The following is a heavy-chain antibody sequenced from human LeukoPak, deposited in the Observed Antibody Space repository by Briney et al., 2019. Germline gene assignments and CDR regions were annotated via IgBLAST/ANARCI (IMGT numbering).Heavy chain of an antibody. CDR3: ARGGVAVAVNDAFDI. CDR2: ISSSSSYI. CDR1: GFTFSSYS. D-gene: IGHD6-19*01. J-gene: IGHJ3*02. Sequence: GSLRLSCAASGFTFSSYSMNWVRQAPGKGLEWVSSISSSSSYIYYADSVKGRFTISRDNAKNSLYLQMNSLRAEDTAVYYCARGGVAVAVNDAFDIWGQGTMVTVSS. V-gene: IGHV3-21*01.